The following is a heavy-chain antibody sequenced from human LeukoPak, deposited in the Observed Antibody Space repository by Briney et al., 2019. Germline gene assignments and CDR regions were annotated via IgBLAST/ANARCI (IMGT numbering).Heavy chain of an antibody. CDR2: IIPIFGIA. Sequence: SVKVSCKASGGTFSSYAISWVRQAPGQGLEWMGRIIPIFGIANYAQKFQGRVTVTADKSTSTAYMELSSLRSEDTAVYYCARGCSSTSCYFDYWGQGTLVTVSS. V-gene: IGHV1-69*04. CDR3: ARGCSSTSCYFDY. D-gene: IGHD2-2*01. CDR1: GGTFSSYA. J-gene: IGHJ4*02.